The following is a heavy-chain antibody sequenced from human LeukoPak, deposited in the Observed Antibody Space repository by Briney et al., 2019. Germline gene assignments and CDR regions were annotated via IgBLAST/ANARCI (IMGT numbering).Heavy chain of an antibody. V-gene: IGHV3-7*01. CDR2: IKQDGSEK. J-gene: IGHJ3*02. Sequence: GGSLRLSCVASGFTVSTNYMSWVRQAPGRGLEWVANIKQDGSEKYYVDSVKGRFTISRDNAKNSLYLQMNSLRSEDTAVYYCAKAYYYDTQWDAFDIWGQGTMVTVSS. D-gene: IGHD3-22*01. CDR3: AKAYYYDTQWDAFDI. CDR1: GFTVSTNY.